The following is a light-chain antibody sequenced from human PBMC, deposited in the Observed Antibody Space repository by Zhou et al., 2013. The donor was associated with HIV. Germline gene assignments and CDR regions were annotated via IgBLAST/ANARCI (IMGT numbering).Light chain of an antibody. CDR1: QSISHW. CDR3: QQYMSYPLT. J-gene: IGKJ4*01. V-gene: IGKV1-5*03. Sequence: DIQMTQSPSTLSASVGDRVTITCRASQSISHWLAWYQHKAGKAPKLLIQKASILQSGVPSRFSGSGSGTEFTLTISSLQPDDFATYYCQQYMSYPLTFGGGT. CDR2: KAS.